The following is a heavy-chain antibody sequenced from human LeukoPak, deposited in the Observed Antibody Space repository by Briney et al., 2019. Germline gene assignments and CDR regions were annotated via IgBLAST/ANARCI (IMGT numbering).Heavy chain of an antibody. D-gene: IGHD1-14*01. Sequence: GGSLSLSWAASGFTFSNYWMHWVRQAPGKGLVWVSRINSDVSSTSYADSVKGRFTISRDNAKDTLNLQTNSLRAEDTAVYYCARDFQYHPDYWGQGTLVTVSS. V-gene: IGHV3-74*01. J-gene: IGHJ4*02. CDR3: ARDFQYHPDY. CDR1: GFTFSNYW. CDR2: INSDVSST.